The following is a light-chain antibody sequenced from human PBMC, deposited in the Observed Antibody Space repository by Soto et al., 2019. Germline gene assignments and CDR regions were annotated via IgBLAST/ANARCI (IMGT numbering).Light chain of an antibody. CDR2: AAS. V-gene: IGKV1-39*01. CDR3: QQSYSSPRA. CDR1: QSISTY. J-gene: IGKJ1*01. Sequence: DIQMPQSPSSLSASVGDRVTITCRASQSISTYLNWYQQKPGKAPNLLIYAASSLQSGVPSTFSGSGSGTDFTLSISSLQPEDFATYYCQQSYSSPRAFGQGTKVEIK.